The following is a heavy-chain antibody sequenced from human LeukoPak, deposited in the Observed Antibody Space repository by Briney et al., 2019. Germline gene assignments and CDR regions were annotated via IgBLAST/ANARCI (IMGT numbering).Heavy chain of an antibody. V-gene: IGHV3-33*01. J-gene: IGHJ4*02. Sequence: GGSLRLSCAVSGFTFSSYGMHWVRQAPGKGLEWVAVIWYDGSNKYYADSVKGRFTISRDNSKNTLYLQMNSLRAEDTAVYYCARSKMQLWLQGFDYWGQGTLVTVSS. CDR1: GFTFSSYG. CDR2: IWYDGSNK. CDR3: ARSKMQLWLQGFDY. D-gene: IGHD5-18*01.